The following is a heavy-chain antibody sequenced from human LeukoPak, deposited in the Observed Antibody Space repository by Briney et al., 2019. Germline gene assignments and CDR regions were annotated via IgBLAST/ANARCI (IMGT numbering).Heavy chain of an antibody. J-gene: IGHJ5*02. V-gene: IGHV4-34*01. CDR1: GRCVRGYY. CDR3: ARGARPRYNWNFKWFDP. CDR2: INHSGST. Sequence: SETLSLTCAVYGRCVRGYYWSWIRQPPGKGLEWIGEINHSGSTNYNPSLKSRVTISVDTSKNQFSLKLSSVTAADTAVYYCARGARPRYNWNFKWFDPWGQGTLVTVSS. D-gene: IGHD1-7*01.